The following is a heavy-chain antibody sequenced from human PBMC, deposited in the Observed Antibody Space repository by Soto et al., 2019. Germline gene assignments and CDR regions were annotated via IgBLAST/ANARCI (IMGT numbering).Heavy chain of an antibody. CDR2: ISWNSGSI. D-gene: IGHD2-15*01. CDR1: GGTFSSYA. J-gene: IGHJ3*02. CDR3: ATQIVVVVAATGGSAFDI. Sequence: GGSLRLSCAASGGTFSSYAMSWVRQAPGKGLEWVSGISWNSGSIGYADSVKGRFTISRDNAKNSLYLQMNSLRAEDTALYYCATQIVVVVAATGGSAFDIWGQGTMVTVSS. V-gene: IGHV3-9*01.